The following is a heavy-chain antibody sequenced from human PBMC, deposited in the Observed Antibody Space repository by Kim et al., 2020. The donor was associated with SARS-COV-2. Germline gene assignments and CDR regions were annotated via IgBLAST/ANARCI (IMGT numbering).Heavy chain of an antibody. CDR2: INPSGGST. Sequence: ASVKVSCKASGYTFTSYYMHWVRQAPGQGLEWMGIINPSGGSTSYAQKFQGRVTMTRDTSTSTVYMELSSLRSEDTAVYYCARDSGGAARLYYYYYYMDVWGKGTTVTVSS. J-gene: IGHJ6*03. V-gene: IGHV1-46*01. CDR3: ARDSGGAARLYYYYYYMDV. D-gene: IGHD6-6*01. CDR1: GYTFTSYY.